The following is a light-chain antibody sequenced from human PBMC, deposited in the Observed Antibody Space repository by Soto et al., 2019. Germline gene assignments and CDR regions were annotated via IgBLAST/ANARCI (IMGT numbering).Light chain of an antibody. CDR3: QQYGSSPIT. V-gene: IGKV3-20*01. CDR1: QSVSSNC. CDR2: DAS. Sequence: EIVLTQSPGTLSLSPGERATLSCSASQSVSSNCLGWYRQKPGQAPRLLIYDASSRAPGSPDRFSGSGSGTDFTLTISRLEPEDFAVYYCQQYGSSPITFGQGTRLEIK. J-gene: IGKJ5*01.